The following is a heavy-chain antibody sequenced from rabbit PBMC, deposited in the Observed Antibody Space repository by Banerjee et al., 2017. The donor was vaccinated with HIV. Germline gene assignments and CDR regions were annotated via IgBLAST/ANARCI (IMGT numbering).Heavy chain of an antibody. D-gene: IGHD6-1*01. CDR1: GFDLNSGYN. CDR3: AREDYTYGYAGYAYATLYYFNL. J-gene: IGHJ4*01. Sequence: QSLEESGGGLVKPEGSLTLTCKASGFDLNSGYNMCWVRQAPGKGLEWIVCIETGYGSTYYASWAKGRFTISKTSSTTVTLQMTSLTAADTATYFCAREDYTYGYAGYAYATLYYFNLWGPGTLVTVS. CDR2: IETGYGST. V-gene: IGHV1S40*01.